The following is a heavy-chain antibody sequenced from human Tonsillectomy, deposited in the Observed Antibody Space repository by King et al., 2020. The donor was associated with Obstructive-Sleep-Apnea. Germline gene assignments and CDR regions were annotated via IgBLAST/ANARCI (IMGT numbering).Heavy chain of an antibody. CDR3: ARGTGWYGVDV. Sequence: QMQLQESGPGLVKPSETLSLTCTVSGGSIISYSWTWIRQPPGKGLEWIGHVYYSGSTNYKPSLKSRVTISADTSKNQFSLKLSSVTAADTGVYYCARGTGWYGVDVWGQGTTVTVSS. CDR2: VYYSGST. D-gene: IGHD6-19*01. V-gene: IGHV4-59*01. CDR1: GGSIISYS. J-gene: IGHJ6*02.